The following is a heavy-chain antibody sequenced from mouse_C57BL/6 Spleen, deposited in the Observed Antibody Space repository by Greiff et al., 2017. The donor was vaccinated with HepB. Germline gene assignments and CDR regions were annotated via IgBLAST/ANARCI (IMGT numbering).Heavy chain of an antibody. J-gene: IGHJ1*03. CDR1: GFTFSSYT. CDR3: ARLLIYWYFDV. V-gene: IGHV5-9*01. Sequence: EVMLVESGGGLVKPGGSLKLSCAASGFTFSSYTMSWVRQTPEKRLEWVATISGGGGNTYYPDSVKGRFTISRDNAKNTLYLQMSSLRSEDTALYYCARLLIYWYFDVWGTGTTVTVSS. CDR2: ISGGGGNT.